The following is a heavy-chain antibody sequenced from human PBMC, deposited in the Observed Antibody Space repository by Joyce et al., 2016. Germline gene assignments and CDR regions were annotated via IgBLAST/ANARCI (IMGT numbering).Heavy chain of an antibody. CDR1: GGSISSYY. CDR2: INHRGRT. V-gene: IGHV4-59*01. J-gene: IGHJ4*02. Sequence: VQLQESGPGLVKPSETLSLSCTVSGGSISSYYWSWIRQPPGKGLEWIGYINHRGRTNYNPSLKSRVTISVDTSKNEFSLKMTSVTAADTAVYYCARGNDYDYWSGYEAHYFDYWGQGTLVTVSS. CDR3: ARGNDYDYWSGYEAHYFDY. D-gene: IGHD3-3*01.